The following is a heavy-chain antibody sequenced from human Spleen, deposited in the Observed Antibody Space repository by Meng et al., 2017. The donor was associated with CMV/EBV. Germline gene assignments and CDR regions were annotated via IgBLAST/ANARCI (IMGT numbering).Heavy chain of an antibody. CDR2: IHYSGNT. J-gene: IGHJ4*02. V-gene: IGHV4-39*07. CDR3: ARLRGGGDNLLTVYPTVFDS. CDR1: ADYIKNTGYF. Sequence: SQTLSLTCVVSADYIKNTGYFWGWIRQPPGEGLEWIATIHYSGNTYYRPSLKSRLDISLDPTTNQFSLKLSSMTAADTAVYYCARLRGGGDNLLTVYPTVFDSWGQGTLVTVSS. D-gene: IGHD3-9*01.